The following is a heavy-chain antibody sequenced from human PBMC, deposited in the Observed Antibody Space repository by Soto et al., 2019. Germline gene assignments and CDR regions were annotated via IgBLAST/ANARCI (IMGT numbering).Heavy chain of an antibody. D-gene: IGHD2-2*01. Sequence: GESLKISCTGFGYTFTTFWISWVRQMPGRGLEWMGRIDPRDSYTNYSPSFQGHVTISVDKSISTAYLQWGSLKASDTAMYYCARLYCSSSTCDSWFDPWGQGTMGTVSS. V-gene: IGHV5-10-1*01. J-gene: IGHJ5*02. CDR3: ARLYCSSSTCDSWFDP. CDR1: GYTFTTFW. CDR2: IDPRDSYT.